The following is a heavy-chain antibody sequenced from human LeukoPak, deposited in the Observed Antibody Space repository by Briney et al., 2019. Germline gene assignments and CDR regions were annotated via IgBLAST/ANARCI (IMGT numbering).Heavy chain of an antibody. CDR1: GFTFSSFA. J-gene: IGHJ4*02. V-gene: IGHV3-33*05. D-gene: IGHD3-10*01. CDR3: ARDPSRFGEYGYLDY. Sequence: PGGSLRLSCAASGFTFSSFAMHWVRQAPGKGLEWVTAMSYDGTNKDYAGSVKGRFSISRDNSRNTLLLQINSLRPEDTAVYYCARDPSRFGEYGYLDYWGQGTLVTVSS. CDR2: MSYDGTNK.